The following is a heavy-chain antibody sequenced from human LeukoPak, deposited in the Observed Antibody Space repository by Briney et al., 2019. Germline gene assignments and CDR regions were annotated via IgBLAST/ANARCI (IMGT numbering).Heavy chain of an antibody. D-gene: IGHD3-22*01. CDR2: IIPIIGTA. Sequence: SVNVSCKASGGTFSNYAINWVRQAPGPGLEWMGGIIPIIGTANYAQKFQGRVTITADESTSTVYMELNSLKSEDTAVYYCARGWDYDSGGRPTAYVYWGQGTLVTVSS. CDR3: ARGWDYDSGGRPTAYVY. CDR1: GGTFSNYA. J-gene: IGHJ4*02. V-gene: IGHV1-69*01.